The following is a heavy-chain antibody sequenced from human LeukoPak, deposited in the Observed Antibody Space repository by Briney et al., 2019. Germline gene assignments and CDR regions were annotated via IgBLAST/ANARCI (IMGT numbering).Heavy chain of an antibody. CDR2: INHSGST. D-gene: IGHD6-6*01. CDR1: GGSISSYY. J-gene: IGHJ4*02. CDR3: VRSSSSIFDY. Sequence: SETLSLTCTVSGGSISSYYWSWIRQPPGKGLEWIGEINHSGSTNYNPSLKSRVTISVDTSKNQFSLKLSSVTAADTAVYYCVRSSSSIFDYWGQGTLVTVSS. V-gene: IGHV4-34*01.